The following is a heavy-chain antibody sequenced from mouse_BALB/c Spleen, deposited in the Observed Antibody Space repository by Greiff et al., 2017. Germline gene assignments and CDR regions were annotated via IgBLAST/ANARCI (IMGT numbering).Heavy chain of an antibody. CDR3: ARDGYGRY. J-gene: IGHJ2*01. CDR1: GYTFTNYW. Sequence: QVQLKQSGAELVRPGTSVKISCKASGYTFTNYWLGWVKQRPGHGLEWIGEILPGSGSTNYNEKFKGKATFTADTSSNTAYMQLSSLTSEDSAVYYCARDGYGRYWGQGTTLTVSS. D-gene: IGHD2-2*01. V-gene: IGHV1-63*02. CDR2: ILPGSGST.